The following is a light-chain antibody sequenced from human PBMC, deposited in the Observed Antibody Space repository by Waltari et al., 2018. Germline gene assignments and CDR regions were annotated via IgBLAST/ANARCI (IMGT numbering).Light chain of an antibody. CDR2: EVS. CDR3: SSYTTSSAPGV. V-gene: IGLV2-14*01. J-gene: IGLJ1*01. Sequence: QSALTQPVSVSGSPGQSITISCSGTDSDVGAYDFVSWYQQHPGKAPHLIIYEVSNRPSGISNRFAASKSGNTASLTISGLQAGDEADHYCSSYTTSSAPGVFGTGTRVTVL. CDR1: DSDVGAYDF.